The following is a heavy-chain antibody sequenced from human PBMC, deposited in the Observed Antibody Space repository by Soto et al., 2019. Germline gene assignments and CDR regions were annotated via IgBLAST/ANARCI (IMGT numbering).Heavy chain of an antibody. D-gene: IGHD1-26*01. V-gene: IGHV4-31*03. CDR2: IYHSGST. Sequence: QVQLQESGPRLVEASQTLSLTCTVSNGSITSGGYYWSWIRQPPGKRLEWIGYIYHSGSTFYSPSPESRLTMSVDTSKNQFSLTLSSVTAADTAVYHCARSSGTYYVPDYWGQGTPVTVSS. J-gene: IGHJ4*02. CDR1: NGSITSGGYY. CDR3: ARSSGTYYVPDY.